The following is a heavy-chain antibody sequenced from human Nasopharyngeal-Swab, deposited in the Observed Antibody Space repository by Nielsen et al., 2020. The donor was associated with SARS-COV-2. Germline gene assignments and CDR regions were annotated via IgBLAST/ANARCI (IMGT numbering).Heavy chain of an antibody. CDR2: IYYSGST. CDR3: ARSDSSGWYYFDY. V-gene: IGHV4-31*03. CDR1: GGSISSGGYY. Sequence: SETLSLTCTVSGGSISSGGYYWSWIRQHPGKGLEWIGYIYYSGSTYYNPSLKSRVTISVDTSKNQFSLKLSPVTAADTAVYYCARSDSSGWYYFDYWGQGTLVTVSS. J-gene: IGHJ4*02. D-gene: IGHD6-19*01.